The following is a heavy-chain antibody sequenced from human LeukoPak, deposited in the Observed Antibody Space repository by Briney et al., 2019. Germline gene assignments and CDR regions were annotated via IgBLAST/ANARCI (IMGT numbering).Heavy chain of an antibody. CDR1: GGSFSGYY. V-gene: IGHV4-34*01. J-gene: IGHJ4*02. CDR3: VAQWLGLDY. Sequence: SETLSLTCAVYGGSFSGYYWSWIRQPPGKGLEWIGEINHSGSTNYNLSLKSRVTISVDTSKNQFSLKLSSVTAADTAVYYCVAQWLGLDYWGQGTLVTVSS. D-gene: IGHD6-19*01. CDR2: INHSGST.